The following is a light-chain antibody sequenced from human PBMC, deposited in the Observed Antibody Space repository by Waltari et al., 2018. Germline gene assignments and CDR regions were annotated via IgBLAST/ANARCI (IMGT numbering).Light chain of an antibody. V-gene: IGLV2-14*03. CDR1: SSDLGGFSF. J-gene: IGLJ1*01. CDR2: DVG. Sequence: QSALTQPASVSGSPGQSMTISCTRSSSDLGGFSFVAWYQQHPAKAPKLIIYDVGHRPSGVSNRFSGSKSVNTASLTISGLQPEDDADYYCSSYTYINPPFLFGTVTKVTLL. CDR3: SSYTYINPPFL.